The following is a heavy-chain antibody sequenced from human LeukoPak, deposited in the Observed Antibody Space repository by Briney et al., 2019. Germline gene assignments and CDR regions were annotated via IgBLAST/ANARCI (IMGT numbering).Heavy chain of an antibody. Sequence: SETLSLTCAVSGGSISSGGYSWSWIRQPPGKGLEWIGYIYHSGSTYYNPSLKSRFTISVDRSKNQFSLKLRSVTAADTAVYYCARGGDYYDSSGYPDAFDIWGQGTMVTVSS. CDR2: IYHSGST. CDR1: GGSISSGGYS. V-gene: IGHV4-30-2*01. D-gene: IGHD3-22*01. J-gene: IGHJ3*02. CDR3: ARGGDYYDSSGYPDAFDI.